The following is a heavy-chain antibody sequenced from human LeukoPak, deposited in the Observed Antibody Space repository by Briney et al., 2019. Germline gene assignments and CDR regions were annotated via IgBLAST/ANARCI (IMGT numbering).Heavy chain of an antibody. V-gene: IGHV4-39*07. D-gene: IGHD3-3*01. Sequence: SETLSPTCTVSGGSISSSSYYWGWIRQPPGKGLEWIGSMYYTGSTYYNPSLKSRVTISGDTSKNQFSLKLTSVTAADTAVYYCARGLQYYDFWSGFHNWFDPWGQGTLVTVSS. CDR1: GGSISSSSYY. J-gene: IGHJ5*02. CDR3: ARGLQYYDFWSGFHNWFDP. CDR2: MYYTGST.